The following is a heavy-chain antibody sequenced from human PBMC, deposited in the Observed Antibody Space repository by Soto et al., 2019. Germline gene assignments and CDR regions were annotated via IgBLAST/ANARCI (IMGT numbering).Heavy chain of an antibody. D-gene: IGHD6-13*01. CDR1: GFTFSSYA. V-gene: IGHV3-23*01. J-gene: IGHJ4*02. Sequence: EVQLLESGGGLVQPGGSLRLSCAASGFTFSSYAMSWVRQAPGKGVEWVSSISESGGTTYYADSVKGRFTISRDSSKNTMYRTMNSLSAEDTAIYYCARGSSTWPDWGQGTLVTVSS. CDR3: ARGSSTWPD. CDR2: ISESGGTT.